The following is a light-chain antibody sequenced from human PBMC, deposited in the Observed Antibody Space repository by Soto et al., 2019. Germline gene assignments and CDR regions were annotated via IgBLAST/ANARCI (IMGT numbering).Light chain of an antibody. CDR2: GAS. CDR1: QSVSSGY. CDR3: QQYSNPPQT. V-gene: IGKV3-20*01. J-gene: IGKJ1*01. Sequence: ESVFTHSPGTLTLSPVHSATLSCRASQSVSSGYLAWYQQKPGQAPSLLIYGASSRATGIPDRFSGSGSGTDFTLTISRLEPEYFAVYFCQQYSNPPQTFGQGTKVDI.